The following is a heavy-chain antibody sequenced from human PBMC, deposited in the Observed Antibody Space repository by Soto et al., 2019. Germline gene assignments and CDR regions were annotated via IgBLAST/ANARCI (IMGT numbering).Heavy chain of an antibody. J-gene: IGHJ4*02. CDR1: GFTFSSYA. D-gene: IGHD1-26*01. CDR2: ISGSGGST. CDR3: AKVGGKGVGATPTDY. Sequence: GGSLRLSCAASGFTFSSYAMSWVRQAPGKGLEWVSAISGSGGSTYYADSVKGRFTISRDNSKNTLYLQMNSLRAEDTAVYYCAKVGGKGVGATPTDYWGQGTLVTVSS. V-gene: IGHV3-23*01.